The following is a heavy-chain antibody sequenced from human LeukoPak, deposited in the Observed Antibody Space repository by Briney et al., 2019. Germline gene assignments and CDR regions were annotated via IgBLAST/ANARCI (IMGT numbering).Heavy chain of an antibody. CDR1: GYTFTRYY. CDR3: ARDEPSVALYY. Sequence: ASVKVSCKASGYTFTRYYMHWVRQAPGQGREWMGWINPNSGGTNYAHKFQGRVTMTRDTSISPAYMELSRLRSEDPAVYYCARDEPSVALYYWGQGTLVTVSS. J-gene: IGHJ4*02. D-gene: IGHD6-19*01. V-gene: IGHV1-2*07. CDR2: INPNSGGT.